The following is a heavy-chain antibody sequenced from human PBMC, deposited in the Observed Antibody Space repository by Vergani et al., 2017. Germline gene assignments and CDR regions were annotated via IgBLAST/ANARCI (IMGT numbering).Heavy chain of an antibody. D-gene: IGHD3-16*01. CDR1: GFTLSNYD. J-gene: IGHJ4*02. CDR2: IQFDGSNQ. CDR3: AKHFRGWGIDY. V-gene: IGHV3-30*02. Sequence: QVQLVESGGGVVQRGGSLRLSCATSGFTLSNYDMQWIRQGPGKGLEFVAFIQFDGSNQYYADSVKGRFTLSIDFSKNTLYLQMNSLGTDDTATYYCAKHFRGWGIDYWGQGTQVIVSS.